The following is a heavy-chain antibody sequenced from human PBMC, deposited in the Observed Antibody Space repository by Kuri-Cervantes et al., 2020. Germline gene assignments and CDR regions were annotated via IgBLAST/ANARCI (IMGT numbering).Heavy chain of an antibody. CDR2: INPSGGST. Sequence: ASVKDSCKASGYTFTGYYMHWVRQAPGQGLEWMGIINPSGGSTSYEQKSQGRVTMTRDNSTSTAYKQLRNGRSEDKTVYYCARMRGDPPYYYGMDVWGQGTTVTVSS. CDR1: GYTFTGYY. V-gene: IGHV1-46*01. J-gene: IGHJ6*02. D-gene: IGHD3-16*01. CDR3: ARMRGDPPYYYGMDV.